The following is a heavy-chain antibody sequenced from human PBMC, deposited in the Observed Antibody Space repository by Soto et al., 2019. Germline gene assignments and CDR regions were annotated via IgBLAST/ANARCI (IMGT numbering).Heavy chain of an antibody. V-gene: IGHV1-18*01. CDR2: ISDYNGNT. J-gene: IGHJ4*02. D-gene: IGHD3-16*01. CDR3: AWGGTPIDY. CDR1: GYTFTNFG. Sequence: QVQLVQSGAEVKKPGASVQVSCTAYGYTFTNFGISWVRQAAGQVLEWMGWISDYNGNTNYAQKFQGRVTMTTDTSTRTAYMEVRSLRFDDTAAYYCAWGGTPIDYWGQGTLVTVSS.